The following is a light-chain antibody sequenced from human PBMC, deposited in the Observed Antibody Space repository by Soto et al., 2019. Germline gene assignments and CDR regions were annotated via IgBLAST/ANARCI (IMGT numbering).Light chain of an antibody. CDR3: HQRYDWPIT. CDR2: GAS. CDR1: QSVSSSY. J-gene: IGKJ5*01. V-gene: IGKV3D-20*02. Sequence: EIVLTQSPGTLSLPPGERATLSCRASQSVSSSYLAWYQQKPGQAPRLLIYGASSRATGIPDRFSGSGSGTDFTLTISSLEREDFAVYFCHQRYDWPITSGQGTRPEIK.